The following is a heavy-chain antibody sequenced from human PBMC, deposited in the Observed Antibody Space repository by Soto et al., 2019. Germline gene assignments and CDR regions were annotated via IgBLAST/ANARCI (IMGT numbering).Heavy chain of an antibody. D-gene: IGHD5-18*01. CDR1: GFTFSSYA. J-gene: IGHJ4*02. CDR2: ISYDGSNK. Sequence: GGSLRLSCAASGFTFSSYAMHWVRQAPGKGLEWVAVISYDGSNKYYADSVKGRFTISRDNSKNTLYLQMNSLRAEDTAVYYCARDLYSYAHVNAFGYSGQGTLVTVSS. CDR3: ARDLYSYAHVNAFGY. V-gene: IGHV3-30-3*01.